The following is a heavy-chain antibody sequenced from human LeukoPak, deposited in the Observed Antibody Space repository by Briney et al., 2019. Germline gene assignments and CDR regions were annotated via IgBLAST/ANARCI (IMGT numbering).Heavy chain of an antibody. CDR3: ARADAARLPYYYGMDV. CDR1: GGSISSYY. J-gene: IGHJ6*02. Sequence: SETLSLTCTVSGGSISSYYWSWIRQPAGKGLEWIGEINHSGSTNYNPSLKSRVTISVDTSKNQFSLKLSSVTAADTAVYYCARADAARLPYYYGMDVWGQGTTVTVSS. D-gene: IGHD6-6*01. V-gene: IGHV4-34*01. CDR2: INHSGST.